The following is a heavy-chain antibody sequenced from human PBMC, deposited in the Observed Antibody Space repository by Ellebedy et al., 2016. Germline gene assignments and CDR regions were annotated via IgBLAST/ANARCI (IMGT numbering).Heavy chain of an antibody. D-gene: IGHD4-23*01. Sequence: ASVKVSCXASGYTFTSYYMHWVRQAPGQGLEWMGIINPSGGSTSYAQKFQGRVTMTRDTSTSTVYMELSSLRSEDTAVYYCARDRGTVVTLTGDAFDIWGQGTMVTVSS. CDR1: GYTFTSYY. V-gene: IGHV1-46*01. J-gene: IGHJ3*02. CDR3: ARDRGTVVTLTGDAFDI. CDR2: INPSGGST.